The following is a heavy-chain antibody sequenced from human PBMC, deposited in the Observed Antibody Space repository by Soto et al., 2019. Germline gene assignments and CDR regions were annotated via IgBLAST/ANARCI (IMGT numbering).Heavy chain of an antibody. V-gene: IGHV1-69*01. CDR3: VSSPNCGADCYSGYFKY. D-gene: IGHD2-21*02. J-gene: IGHJ4*02. CDR2: IIPFSDST. Sequence: QVQLVQSGTEVKKPGSSVKVSCTASGGTFSNYVISWVRQAPGQGLEWLGGIIPFSDSTNYAQKFQGRVSITADGSTTTVYMELISLRSDDTAFYYCVSSPNCGADCYSGYFKYWGQGALVTVSS. CDR1: GGTFSNYV.